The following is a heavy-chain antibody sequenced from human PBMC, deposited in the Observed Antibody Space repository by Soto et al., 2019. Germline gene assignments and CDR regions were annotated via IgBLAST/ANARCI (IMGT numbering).Heavy chain of an antibody. J-gene: IGHJ4*02. CDR1: GYTFTSYG. Sequence: ASVKVSCKASGYTFTSYGISWLRQSPGQGLEWMGWISAYNGNTNYAQKLQGRVTMTTDTSTSTAYMELRSLRSDDTAVYYCARGDYYDSSGYYYDYWGQGTLVTVSS. CDR2: ISAYNGNT. CDR3: ARGDYYDSSGYYYDY. V-gene: IGHV1-18*04. D-gene: IGHD3-22*01.